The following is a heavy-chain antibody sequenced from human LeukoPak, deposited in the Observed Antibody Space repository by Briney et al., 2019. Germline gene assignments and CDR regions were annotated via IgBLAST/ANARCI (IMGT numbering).Heavy chain of an antibody. CDR2: ISYDGSNK. J-gene: IGHJ4*02. D-gene: IGHD6-13*01. CDR1: GFTFSSYW. V-gene: IGHV3-30*18. Sequence: GGSLRLSCAASGFTFSSYWMSWVRQAPGKGLEWVAVISYDGSNKYYADSVKGRFTISRDNSKNTLYLQMNSLRAEDTAVYYCAKPIGKYSSSWYSLGYWGQGTLVTVSS. CDR3: AKPIGKYSSSWYSLGY.